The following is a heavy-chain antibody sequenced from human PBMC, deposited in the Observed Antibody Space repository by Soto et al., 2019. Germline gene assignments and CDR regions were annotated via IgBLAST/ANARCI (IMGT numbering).Heavy chain of an antibody. CDR2: FDPEDGET. Sequence: ASVKVSCKVSGYTLTELSMHWVRQAPGKGLEWMGGFDPEDGETIYAQKFQGRVTMTEDTSTDTAYMELSSLRSEDTAVYYCATYGNPYSSSWYDRADFDFWGQGTMVNV. D-gene: IGHD6-13*01. J-gene: IGHJ3*01. CDR1: GYTLTELS. CDR3: ATYGNPYSSSWYDRADFDF. V-gene: IGHV1-24*01.